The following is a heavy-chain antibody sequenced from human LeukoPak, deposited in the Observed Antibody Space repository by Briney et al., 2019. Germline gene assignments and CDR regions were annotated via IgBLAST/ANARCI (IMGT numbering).Heavy chain of an antibody. J-gene: IGHJ5*02. CDR2: MNPNSGNT. Sequence: GASVKVSCKASGYTFTSYDINWVRQATGQGLEWMGWMNPNSGNTGYAQKFQGRVTMTRNTSISTAYMELSSLRSEDTAVYYCARDVRLDGPGAFDPWGQGTLVTVSS. V-gene: IGHV1-8*01. D-gene: IGHD5-24*01. CDR3: ARDVRLDGPGAFDP. CDR1: GYTFTSYD.